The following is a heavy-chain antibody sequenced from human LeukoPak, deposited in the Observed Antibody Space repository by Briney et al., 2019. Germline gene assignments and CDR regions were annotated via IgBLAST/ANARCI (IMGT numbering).Heavy chain of an antibody. V-gene: IGHV1-69*13. CDR2: IIPIFGTA. CDR3: ARAIVTTKTHYNDAFDI. CDR1: GYTFTSYG. J-gene: IGHJ3*02. Sequence: SVKVSCKASGYTFTSYGISWVRQAPGQGLEWMGGIIPIFGTANYAQKFQGRVTITADESTSTAYMELSSLRSEDTAVYYCARAIVTTKTHYNDAFDIWGQRTMVTVSS. D-gene: IGHD4-11*01.